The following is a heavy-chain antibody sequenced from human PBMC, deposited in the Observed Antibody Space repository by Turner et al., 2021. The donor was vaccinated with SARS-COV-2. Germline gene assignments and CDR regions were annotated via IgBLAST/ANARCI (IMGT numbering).Heavy chain of an antibody. J-gene: IGHJ4*02. CDR2: VYSSGST. V-gene: IGHV4-4*07. Sequence: HVVLQESGPGLVEPSETLSLTFTVSGGSISGYYWSWLRQPAGKELQWIGHVYSSGSTTDNPSLQTRLSMSVDTSRNEVSLRLTSVTAADTAVYYCAREQYCAGNCYPHFDSWGQGTRVIVSS. CDR1: GGSISGYY. CDR3: AREQYCAGNCYPHFDS. D-gene: IGHD2-21*02.